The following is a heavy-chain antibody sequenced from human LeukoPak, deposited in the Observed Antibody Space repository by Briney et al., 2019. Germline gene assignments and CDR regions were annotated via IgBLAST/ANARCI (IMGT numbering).Heavy chain of an antibody. CDR3: ARGDRLGAALLASFDY. J-gene: IGHJ4*02. D-gene: IGHD3-16*01. V-gene: IGHV3-30*04. CDR2: ISYDGSNK. CDR1: GFTFSSYA. Sequence: SGGSLRLSCAASGFTFSSYAMHWVRQAPGKGLEWVAVISYDGSNKYYADSVKGRFTISRDNSKNTLYLQMNSLRAEDTAVYYCARGDRLGAALLASFDYWGQGTLVTVSS.